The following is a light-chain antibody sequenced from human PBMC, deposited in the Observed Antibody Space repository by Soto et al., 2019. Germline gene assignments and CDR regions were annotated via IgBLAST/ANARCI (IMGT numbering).Light chain of an antibody. Sequence: IQMTQSPSTLSSSFGDRVTITCRASQSISNYLAWYQQEPGKAPKLLIHKASSLESGVPYRFSGSGSGTDFTLTISSLHPDDFATYYCQQYNSYSPTFGGGTKVDIK. CDR1: QSISNY. V-gene: IGKV1-5*03. J-gene: IGKJ4*02. CDR2: KAS. CDR3: QQYNSYSPT.